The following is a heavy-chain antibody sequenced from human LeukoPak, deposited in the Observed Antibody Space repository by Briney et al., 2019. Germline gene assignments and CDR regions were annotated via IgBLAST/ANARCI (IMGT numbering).Heavy chain of an antibody. CDR1: GFTFSSYA. CDR2: ISGSGGST. D-gene: IGHD4-17*01. Sequence: AGSLRLSCAASGFTFSSYAMSWVRQAPGKGLEWVSAISGSGGSTNYADSMKGRFTISRDNSKNTLYLQMNSLTAEDTAVYYCAKGRATVTTRPFVYWGQGTLVTVSS. J-gene: IGHJ4*02. CDR3: AKGRATVTTRPFVY. V-gene: IGHV3-23*01.